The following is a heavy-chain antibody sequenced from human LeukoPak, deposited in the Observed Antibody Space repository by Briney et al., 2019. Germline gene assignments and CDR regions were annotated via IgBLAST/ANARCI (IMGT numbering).Heavy chain of an antibody. V-gene: IGHV1-69*04. Sequence: SVKVSCKASGGTFSSYAISWVRQAPGQGLEWMGRIIPILGIANYAQKFQGRVTITADISTSTAYMELSSLRSEDTAVYYCALGTYYYDSSGYIFDYWGQGTLVTVSS. D-gene: IGHD3-22*01. CDR3: ALGTYYYDSSGYIFDY. CDR2: IIPILGIA. CDR1: GGTFSSYA. J-gene: IGHJ4*02.